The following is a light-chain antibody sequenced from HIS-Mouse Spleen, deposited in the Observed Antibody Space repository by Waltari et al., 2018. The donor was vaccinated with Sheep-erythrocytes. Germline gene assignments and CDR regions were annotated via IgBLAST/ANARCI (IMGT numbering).Light chain of an antibody. CDR2: DVS. V-gene: IGLV2-11*01. Sequence: QSALTHPRSVSGSPGQSFTISCTGTTSDVGCYNYVSWYQQHPGKAPKLMIYDVSKRPSGVPDRFSGSKSGNTASLTISGLQAEDEADYYCCSYAGSYNHVFATGTKVTVL. J-gene: IGLJ1*01. CDR3: CSYAGSYNHV. CDR1: TSDVGCYNY.